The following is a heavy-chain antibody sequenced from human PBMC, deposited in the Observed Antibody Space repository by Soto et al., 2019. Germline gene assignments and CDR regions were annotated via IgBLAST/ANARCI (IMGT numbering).Heavy chain of an antibody. CDR1: GYTLTELS. CDR3: ATGFCGGECFRFDY. CDR2: FDPEDGET. Sequence: ASVKVSCKVSGYTLTELSMHWVRQAPGKGLEWMGYFDPEDGETTYAQKFQGRVTRTKDTSTDTTYMELSSLRSEDTAVYYCATGFCGGECFRFDYWGQGTLVTVSS. D-gene: IGHD2-21*01. V-gene: IGHV1-24*01. J-gene: IGHJ4*02.